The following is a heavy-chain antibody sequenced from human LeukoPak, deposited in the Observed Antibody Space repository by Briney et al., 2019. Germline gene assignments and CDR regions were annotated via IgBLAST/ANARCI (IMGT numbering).Heavy chain of an antibody. J-gene: IGHJ4*02. V-gene: IGHV3-48*02. CDR3: ARHAYAGNSGDY. CDR1: GFTFSSYS. D-gene: IGHD4-23*01. CDR2: IGTSSSII. Sequence: GGFLRLSCAASGFTFSSYSMNWVRQPPGKGLEWVSYIGTSSSIIYYADSVKGRFTISRDNAKNSLYLQMNSLRDEDTAVYYCARHAYAGNSGDYWGQGTLVTVSS.